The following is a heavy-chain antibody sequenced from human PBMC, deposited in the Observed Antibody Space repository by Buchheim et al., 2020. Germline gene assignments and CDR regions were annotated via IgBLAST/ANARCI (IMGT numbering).Heavy chain of an antibody. J-gene: IGHJ4*01. CDR2: IYHSGRT. Sequence: QVQLQESGPGLVKPSQTLSLTCSVSGVSVSNINYFWSWIRQSPGKGLEWIGYIYHSGRTFYNPSLTSRVTISLDTSENQFSLTLSSVAAADTAVYFCASSTCDFWSSYNYWGRGAL. D-gene: IGHD3-3*01. CDR3: ASSTCDFWSSYNY. CDR1: GVSVSNINYF. V-gene: IGHV4-30-4*01.